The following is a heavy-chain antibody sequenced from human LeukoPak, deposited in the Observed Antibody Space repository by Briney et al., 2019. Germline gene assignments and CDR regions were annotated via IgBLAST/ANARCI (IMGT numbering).Heavy chain of an antibody. Sequence: GGSLRLSRAASGFTFSSYSMNWVRQAPGKGLEWVSSISSSSSYIYYADSAKGRFTISRDNAKNSLYLQMNSLRAEDTAVYYCASGNSGATPNPVYFQHWGQGTLVTVSS. J-gene: IGHJ1*01. CDR1: GFTFSSYS. V-gene: IGHV3-21*01. CDR3: ASGNSGATPNPVYFQH. CDR2: ISSSSSYI. D-gene: IGHD1-26*01.